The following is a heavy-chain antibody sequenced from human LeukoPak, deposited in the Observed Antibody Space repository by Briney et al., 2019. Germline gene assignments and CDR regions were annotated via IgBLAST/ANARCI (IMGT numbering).Heavy chain of an antibody. CDR1: GGTFSSYA. D-gene: IGHD4/OR15-4a*01. CDR2: IIPIFGTA. V-gene: IGHV1-69*05. CDR3: ARGTIAAYPLTDY. Sequence: SVKVSCKASGGTFSSYAISWVRQAPGQGLEWMGGIIPIFGTASYAQKFQGRVTITTDESTSTAYMELSSLRSEDTAVYYCARGTIAAYPLTDYWGQGTLVTVSS. J-gene: IGHJ4*02.